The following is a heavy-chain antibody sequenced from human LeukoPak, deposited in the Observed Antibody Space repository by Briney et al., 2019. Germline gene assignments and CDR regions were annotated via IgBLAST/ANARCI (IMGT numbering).Heavy chain of an antibody. CDR3: AREATIFGVASFDY. CDR2: IYTSGST. V-gene: IGHV4-4*07. J-gene: IGHJ4*02. Sequence: SETLSLTCTVSGGSISSYYWSWIRQPAGKGLEWIGRIYTSGSTNYNPSLKSRVTMSVDTSENQFSLKLSSVTAADTAVYYCAREATIFGVASFDYWGQGTLVTVSS. CDR1: GGSISSYY. D-gene: IGHD3-3*01.